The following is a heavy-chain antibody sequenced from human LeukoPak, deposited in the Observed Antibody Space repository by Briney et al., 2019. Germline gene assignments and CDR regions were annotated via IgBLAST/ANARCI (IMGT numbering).Heavy chain of an antibody. CDR2: ISSSGSTI. V-gene: IGHV3-48*03. J-gene: IGHJ6*03. CDR1: GFTFSSYE. D-gene: IGHD6-13*01. Sequence: PGGSLRLSCAASGFTFSSYEMNWVRQAPGKGLEWVSYISSSGSTIYYADSVKGRFTISRDNAKNSLYLQMNSLRAEDTAVYYCARGNEAAAAGGYYYYMDVWGKGTTVTVSS. CDR3: ARGNEAAAAGGYYYYMDV.